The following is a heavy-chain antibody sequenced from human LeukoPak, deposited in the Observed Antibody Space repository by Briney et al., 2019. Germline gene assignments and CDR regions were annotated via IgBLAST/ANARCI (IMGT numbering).Heavy chain of an antibody. V-gene: IGHV4-59*01. CDR1: GGSIGGYY. J-gene: IGHJ3*01. D-gene: IGHD6-19*01. CDR3: AREGYTSGWYLIH. CDR2: VYYSGST. Sequence: SETLSLTCTVSGGSIGGYYGSWIRQPPGKGLEWIGYVYYSGSTNYNPSLKSRVTIPVDTSKNQFSLKLSSVTAADTAVYYCAREGYTSGWYLIHWGQGTMV.